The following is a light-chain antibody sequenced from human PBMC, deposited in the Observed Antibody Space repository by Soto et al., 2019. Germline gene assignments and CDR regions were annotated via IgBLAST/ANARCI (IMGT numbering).Light chain of an antibody. J-gene: IGKJ2*01. CDR3: QQYDSLPYT. CDR1: QGIRNF. V-gene: IGKV1-33*01. CDR2: DAS. Sequence: DIQMTQSPSSLSASVGDRVTITCQASQGIRNFLNWYQQKPGKAPRLLIYDASKLETGVPTRFSGSGSGAHFIFTINSLQPEDVATYYCQQYDSLPYTFGQGTKLEI.